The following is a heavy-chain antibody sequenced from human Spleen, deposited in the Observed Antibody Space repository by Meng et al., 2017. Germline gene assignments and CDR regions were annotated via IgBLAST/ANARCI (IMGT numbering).Heavy chain of an antibody. CDR1: GFTFNNYD. V-gene: IGHV3-23*01. J-gene: IGHJ4*02. CDR2: SSGSGGTT. CDR3: GDIRSFDN. Sequence: GESLKISCATSGFTFNNYDMSWVRQAPGKGLEWVSSSSGSGGTTYYADSVKGRFTISRDNSKNTLDLQMNSLRAEDKAGYYCGDIRSFDNWGQGTLVTVSS.